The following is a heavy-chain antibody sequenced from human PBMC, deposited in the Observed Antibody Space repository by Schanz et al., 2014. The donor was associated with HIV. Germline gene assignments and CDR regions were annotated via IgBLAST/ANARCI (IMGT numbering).Heavy chain of an antibody. CDR2: ISGNSGHT. CDR1: GFTFSSYA. CDR3: ARGWRENSFDY. J-gene: IGHJ4*02. D-gene: IGHD6-19*01. Sequence: EVQLLESGGGLVQPGGSLRLSCAASGFTFSSYAMSWVRQAPGKGLEWVSGISGNSGHTWYADSVKGRFTISRDNAKNSLYLQMSSLRDDDTAVYYCARGWRENSFDYWGQGTLVTVSS. V-gene: IGHV3-23*01.